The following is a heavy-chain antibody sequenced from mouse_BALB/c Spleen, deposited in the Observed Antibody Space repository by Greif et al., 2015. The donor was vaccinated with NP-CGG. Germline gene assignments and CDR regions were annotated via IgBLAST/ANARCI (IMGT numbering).Heavy chain of an antibody. CDR2: IAPGSGST. J-gene: IGHJ2*01. D-gene: IGHD2-3*01. Sequence: DLVKPGASVKLSCKASGYTFTSYWINWIKQRPGQGLEWIGRIAPGSGSTYYNEMFKGKATLTVDTSSSTAYIQLSSLSSEDSAVYFCARLSYDGYSDYWGQGTTLTVSS. CDR3: ARLSYDGYSDY. V-gene: IGHV1S41*01. CDR1: GYTFTSYW.